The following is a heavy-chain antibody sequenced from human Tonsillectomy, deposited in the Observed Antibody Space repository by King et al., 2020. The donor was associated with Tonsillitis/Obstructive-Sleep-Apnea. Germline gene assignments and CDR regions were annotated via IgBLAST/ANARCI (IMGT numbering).Heavy chain of an antibody. V-gene: IGHV4-59*08. Sequence: VQLQESGPGLVKPSETLSLTCTVSGGSISSYYWSWIRQPPGKGLEWIGYIYYSGRTNYNPSLKSRVTISVDTSKNQFSLKLSSVTAADTAVYYCARQGNYYDSSGYYYYWFDPWGQGTLVTVSS. CDR1: GGSISSYY. CDR2: IYYSGRT. J-gene: IGHJ5*02. CDR3: ARQGNYYDSSGYYYYWFDP. D-gene: IGHD3-22*01.